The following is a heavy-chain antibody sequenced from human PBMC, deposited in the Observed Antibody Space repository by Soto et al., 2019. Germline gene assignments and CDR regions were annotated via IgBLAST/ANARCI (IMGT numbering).Heavy chain of an antibody. CDR3: ARSQGSSTSLEIYYYYYYGMDV. CDR2: IIPISDTT. CDR1: GGTFSSYA. D-gene: IGHD2-2*01. Sequence: QVQLVQSGAEVKKPGSSVKGSCKASGGTFSSYAISWVRQAPGQGLEWMGGIIPISDTTNYAQKFQGRVTITADESTSTAYMEPSSLRSEDTAVYYCARSQGSSTSLEIYYYYYYGMDVWGQGTTVTVSS. V-gene: IGHV1-69*01. J-gene: IGHJ6*02.